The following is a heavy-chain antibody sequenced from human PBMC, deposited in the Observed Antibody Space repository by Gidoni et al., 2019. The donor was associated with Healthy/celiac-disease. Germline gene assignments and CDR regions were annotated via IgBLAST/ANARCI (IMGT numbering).Heavy chain of an antibody. Sequence: EVQLVESGAGCVQPGGSLRLSCAASGCTFSSYAMPWVRQAPGKGLEYVSAISSNGGSTYYANSVKGRFTISRDNSKNTLYLQMGSLRAEDMAVYYCAREPAMVRGLDYWGQGTLVTVFS. CDR1: GCTFSSYA. D-gene: IGHD3-10*01. J-gene: IGHJ4*02. V-gene: IGHV3-64*01. CDR2: ISSNGGST. CDR3: AREPAMVRGLDY.